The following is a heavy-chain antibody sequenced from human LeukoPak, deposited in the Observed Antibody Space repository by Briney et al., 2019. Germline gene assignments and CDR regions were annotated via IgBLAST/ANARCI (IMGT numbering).Heavy chain of an antibody. CDR1: GYTFTSYD. Sequence: ASVKVSCKASGYTFTSYDINWVRQATGQGLEWMGWMNPNSGNTGYAQKFQGRVTMTRDTSISTAYMELSSLRSEDTAVYYCARGPPVLLWFGELLDYWGQGILVTVSS. CDR3: ARGPPVLLWFGELLDY. J-gene: IGHJ4*02. CDR2: MNPNSGNT. D-gene: IGHD3-10*01. V-gene: IGHV1-8*01.